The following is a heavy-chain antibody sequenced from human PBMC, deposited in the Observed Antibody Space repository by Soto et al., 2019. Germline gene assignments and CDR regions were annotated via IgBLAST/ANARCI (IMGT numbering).Heavy chain of an antibody. J-gene: IGHJ6*02. Sequence: SETLSLTCAVSGGSISSGEYYWTWIRQPPGKGLEWIGYISYSGSTHYSPSLKSRVSITVDTSKNQFSLNLASVSAEDTAVYYCARPSLTIFGPSNDYSGRGVWGLGTRVTVPS. D-gene: IGHD3-3*01. CDR1: GGSISSGEYY. CDR2: ISYSGST. CDR3: ARPSLTIFGPSNDYSGRGV. V-gene: IGHV4-30-4*01.